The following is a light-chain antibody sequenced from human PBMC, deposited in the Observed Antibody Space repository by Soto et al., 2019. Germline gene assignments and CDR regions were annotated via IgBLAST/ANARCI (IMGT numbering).Light chain of an antibody. CDR3: CSYTSSTSYV. CDR2: DVT. Sequence: QSALTQPASVSGSPGQSITISCTGTSSDVGGYNFVSWYQQHPGKAPKLMIHDVTARPSGVSNRFSGSKSGTTASLTISGLQAEDEADYYCCSYTSSTSYVFGTGTKLTGL. J-gene: IGLJ1*01. V-gene: IGLV2-14*01. CDR1: SSDVGGYNF.